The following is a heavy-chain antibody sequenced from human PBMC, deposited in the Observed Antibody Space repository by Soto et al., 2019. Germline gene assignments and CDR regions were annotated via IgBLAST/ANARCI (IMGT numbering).Heavy chain of an antibody. CDR1: GFTFNNFG. V-gene: IGHV3-33*01. J-gene: IGHJ1*01. CDR2: IWYDGSNK. Sequence: QVQLVESGGGVVQPGRSLRLSCAASGFTFNNFGMHWVRQAPGKGLEWVAVIWYDGSNKYYAGSVKGRFTISRDNSKNTLFLQMDSLRAEDTAVYYCARDRMYSSKWFHFPHWGQGALVSVSS. D-gene: IGHD6-13*01. CDR3: ARDRMYSSKWFHFPH.